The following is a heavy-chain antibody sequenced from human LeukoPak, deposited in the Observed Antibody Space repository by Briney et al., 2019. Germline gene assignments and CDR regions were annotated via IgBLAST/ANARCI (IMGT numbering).Heavy chain of an antibody. CDR1: GGSISSSSYY. D-gene: IGHD1-26*01. J-gene: IGHJ4*02. CDR3: ARGLVRASGNYLYY. Sequence: SETLSLTCTVSGGSISSSSYYWGWIRQPPGKGLEWIGSIYYSGSTYYNPSLKSRVTISVDTSKNQFSLKLTSVTAADTAVYCCARGLVRASGNYLYYWGQGTLVTVSS. CDR2: IYYSGST. V-gene: IGHV4-39*07.